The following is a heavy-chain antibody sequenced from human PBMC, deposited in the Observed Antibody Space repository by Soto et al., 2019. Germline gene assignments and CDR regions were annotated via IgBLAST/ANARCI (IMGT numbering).Heavy chain of an antibody. J-gene: IGHJ4*02. CDR3: ATSRGYSTNYALDY. V-gene: IGHV1-3*01. CDR2: INAGNGNT. CDR1: GYTFTNYA. Sequence: ASVKVSFKASGYTFTNYAMHWVRQAPGQRLEWMGWINAGNGNTKYSQKFQGRVTITRDTSASTAYMELSRLRSDDTAVYYCATSRGYSTNYALDYWGQGTLVTVSS. D-gene: IGHD5-18*01.